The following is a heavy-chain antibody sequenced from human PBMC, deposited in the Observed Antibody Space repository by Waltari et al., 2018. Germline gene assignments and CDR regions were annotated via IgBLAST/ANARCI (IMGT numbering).Heavy chain of an antibody. Sequence: QLQLQESGPGLVKPSETMSLTCTVSGGSISSSSYYWGWIRQPPGKGLEWIGSIYYSGGTYSNPSLKSRVTISVDTSKNQFSLKLSSVTAADTAVYYCARRARADYYGMDVWGQGTTVTVSS. V-gene: IGHV4-39*01. CDR3: ARRARADYYGMDV. J-gene: IGHJ6*02. CDR2: IYYSGGT. CDR1: GGSISSSSYY. D-gene: IGHD2-15*01.